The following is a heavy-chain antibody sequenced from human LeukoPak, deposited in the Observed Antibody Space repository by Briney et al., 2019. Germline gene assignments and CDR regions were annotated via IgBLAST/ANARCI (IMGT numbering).Heavy chain of an antibody. CDR3: ARDTFGVVNPMSDAFDI. CDR1: GGSISSGGYY. D-gene: IGHD3-3*01. CDR2: IYYSGST. Sequence: SETLSLTCTVSGGSISSGGYYWSWIRQHPGKGLEWIGYIYYSGSTYYNPSLKSRVTISVDTSKNQFSLKLSSVTAADTAVYYCARDTFGVVNPMSDAFDIWGQGTMVTVSS. J-gene: IGHJ3*02. V-gene: IGHV4-31*03.